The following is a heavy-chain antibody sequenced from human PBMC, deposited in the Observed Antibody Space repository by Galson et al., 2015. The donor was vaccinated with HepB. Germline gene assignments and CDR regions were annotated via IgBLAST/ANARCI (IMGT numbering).Heavy chain of an antibody. D-gene: IGHD1-26*01. CDR3: ARSSSWELLDY. J-gene: IGHJ4*02. CDR1: TFIFSTYS. V-gene: IGHV3-48*04. CDR2: ISSRSTTI. Sequence: SLRLSCAASTFIFSTYSMNWVRQAPGKGLECISYISSRSTTIYYVDSVKGRFTISRDNAKNSLYLQMNSLRAEDTAVYYCARSSSWELLDYWGQGTLVTVSS.